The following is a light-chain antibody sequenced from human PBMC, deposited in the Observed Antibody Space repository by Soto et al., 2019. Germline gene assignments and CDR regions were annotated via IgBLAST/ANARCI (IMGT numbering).Light chain of an antibody. Sequence: EIVLTQSPGTLSLSPGERATLSCRASQSVSSSYLGWYQQKPGQAPRLLIYGASSRATGIPDKFSGSGSGTDFTLTISRLEPEDFEVYYCQQYGSSRTFGQGTNVEIK. CDR2: GAS. J-gene: IGKJ1*01. V-gene: IGKV3-20*01. CDR1: QSVSSSY. CDR3: QQYGSSRT.